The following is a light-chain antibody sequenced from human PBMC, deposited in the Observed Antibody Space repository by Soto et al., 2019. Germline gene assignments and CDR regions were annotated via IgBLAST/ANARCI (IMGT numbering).Light chain of an antibody. CDR3: QQYNKWPLT. J-gene: IGKJ4*01. Sequence: EIVMTQSPATLYVSPGERATLSCRASESVSNNLAWYQQKPGQAPRLLIYFASTRATGIPVRFSGSGSGTEFTLPISSLQSEDFAAYYCQQYNKWPLTFGGGTKVETK. V-gene: IGKV3-15*01. CDR1: ESVSNN. CDR2: FAS.